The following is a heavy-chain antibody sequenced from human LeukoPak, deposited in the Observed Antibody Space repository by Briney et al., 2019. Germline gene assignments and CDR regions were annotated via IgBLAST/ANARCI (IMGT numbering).Heavy chain of an antibody. CDR3: TASRSLDRSLDY. Sequence: GSLRLSCAVSGFTFSKFWMHWVRQAPGKGLEWVANIKQDGSVKYYVDSVKGRFTISRDNAKNLLFLQMNSLRVEDTAVYYCTASRSLDRSLDYWGQGTLVTVSS. J-gene: IGHJ4*02. V-gene: IGHV3-7*01. D-gene: IGHD3-9*01. CDR1: GFTFSKFW. CDR2: IKQDGSVK.